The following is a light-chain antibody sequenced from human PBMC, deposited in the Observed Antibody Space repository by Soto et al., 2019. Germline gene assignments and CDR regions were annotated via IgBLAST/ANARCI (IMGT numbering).Light chain of an antibody. CDR2: GAS. Sequence: DIVLTQSPGTLSLSPGERATLSCRASQSVSSATYLAWYQQKPGQAPRLLIYGASSRAAGIPDRFSGSWSGTDFPLTISRLEPEDFAVYYCQQYGDSPLTFGGGTKVE. J-gene: IGKJ4*01. CDR1: QSVSSATY. V-gene: IGKV3-20*01. CDR3: QQYGDSPLT.